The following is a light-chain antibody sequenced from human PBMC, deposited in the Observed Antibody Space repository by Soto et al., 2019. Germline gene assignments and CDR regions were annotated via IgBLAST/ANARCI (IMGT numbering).Light chain of an antibody. CDR1: QSISTY. CDR2: AAS. CDR3: QQSFSTPHFT. Sequence: DIQMTQSPSSLYASVGDRVTIACRASQSISTYLNWYQQKPGKAPKLLIYAASSLQSGVPSRFSGSGSETDFTLTISSLQPEDFATYYCQQSFSTPHFTFGGGTKVEIK. V-gene: IGKV1-39*01. J-gene: IGKJ4*01.